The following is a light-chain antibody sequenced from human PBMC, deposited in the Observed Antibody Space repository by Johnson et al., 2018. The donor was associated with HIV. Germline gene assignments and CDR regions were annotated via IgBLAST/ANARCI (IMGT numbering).Light chain of an antibody. V-gene: IGLV1-51*02. CDR1: SSNIGNNY. CDR3: GTWDSSLSAGV. J-gene: IGLJ1*01. Sequence: AVLTQPPSVSAAPGQKVTISCSGSSSNIGNNYVSWYQQLPGTAPKLLIYENTKRPSGIPDRFSGSKSGTSATLGITGLQTGDEADYYCGTWDSSLSAGVFGTGTKVTVL. CDR2: ENT.